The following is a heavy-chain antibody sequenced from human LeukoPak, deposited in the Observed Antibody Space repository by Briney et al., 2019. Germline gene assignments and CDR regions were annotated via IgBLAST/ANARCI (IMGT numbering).Heavy chain of an antibody. CDR3: ARDNYDILTGYPYNGMDV. Sequence: GASVNVSCKASGYTFTSYGISWVRQAPGQGLEWMGWISAYNGNTNYAQKLQGRVTMTTDTSTSTAYMELRSLRSDDTAVYYCARDNYDILTGYPYNGMDVWGQGTTVTVSS. V-gene: IGHV1-18*01. D-gene: IGHD3-9*01. J-gene: IGHJ6*02. CDR1: GYTFTSYG. CDR2: ISAYNGNT.